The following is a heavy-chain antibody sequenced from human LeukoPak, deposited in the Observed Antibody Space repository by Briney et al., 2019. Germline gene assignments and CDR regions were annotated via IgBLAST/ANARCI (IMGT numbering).Heavy chain of an antibody. Sequence: ASVKVSCKASGGTFSSYAISWVRQATGQGLEWMGGIIPIFGTANYAQKFQGRVTITTDESTSTAYMELSSLRSEDTAVYYCARSPTTIFGVVNYYMDVWGKGTTVTVSS. V-gene: IGHV1-69*05. J-gene: IGHJ6*03. CDR2: IIPIFGTA. CDR3: ARSPTTIFGVVNYYMDV. D-gene: IGHD3-3*01. CDR1: GGTFSSYA.